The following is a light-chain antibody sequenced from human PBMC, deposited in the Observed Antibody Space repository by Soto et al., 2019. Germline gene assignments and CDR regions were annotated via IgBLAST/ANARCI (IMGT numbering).Light chain of an antibody. CDR1: SSDVGSYNL. J-gene: IGLJ1*01. CDR3: CSYAGIPTYYF. V-gene: IGLV2-23*01. Sequence: QSVLTQPASVSGSPGQSITISCTGTSSDVGSYNLVSWYQQHPGEAPKLMIYGGTKRPSGVSNRFSGSKSGNTASLTISGLQAENEADYYCCSYAGIPTYYFFGTGPKVTV. CDR2: GGT.